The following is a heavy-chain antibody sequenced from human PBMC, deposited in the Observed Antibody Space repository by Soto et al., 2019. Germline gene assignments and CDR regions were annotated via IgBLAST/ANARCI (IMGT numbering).Heavy chain of an antibody. CDR1: GFTFSTRW. V-gene: IGHV3-7*01. D-gene: IGHD3-10*01. J-gene: IGHJ3*02. CDR3: ARDRGYPDSFDI. Sequence: PGGSLRLSCAASGFTFSTRWMSWVRQAPGKGLEWVANIKEDGSKKYYVDSVKGRFTISRDNAKNSLYLQMNSLRVEDTAVYFCARDRGYPDSFDIWGQGTVVTVSS. CDR2: IKEDGSKK.